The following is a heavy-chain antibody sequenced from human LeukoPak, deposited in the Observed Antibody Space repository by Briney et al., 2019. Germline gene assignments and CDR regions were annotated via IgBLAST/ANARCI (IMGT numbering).Heavy chain of an antibody. CDR3: AREAGQVVPAANHLFDP. CDR2: ISSSSSYI. J-gene: IGHJ5*02. D-gene: IGHD2-2*01. CDR1: GFTFSSYS. V-gene: IGHV3-21*01. Sequence: GGSLRLSCAASGFTFSSYSMNWVRQAPGRGLEWVSSISSSSSYIYYADSVKGRFTISRDNAKNSLYLQMNSLRAEDTAVYYCAREAGQVVPAANHLFDPWGQGTLVTVSS.